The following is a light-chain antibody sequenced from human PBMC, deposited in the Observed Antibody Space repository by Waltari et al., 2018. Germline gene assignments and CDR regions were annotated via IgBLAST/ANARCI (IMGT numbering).Light chain of an antibody. Sequence: TQPPSASGSPGQSVTITCRASQYISDWLAWYQQKPGKPPKLLFYAASILESGVPSRFSGSGSGTQFTLTISSLQPDDFATYYCQQYDSYSLTFGGGTKVEIK. J-gene: IGKJ4*01. V-gene: IGKV1-5*03. CDR2: AAS. CDR3: QQYDSYSLT. CDR1: QYISDW.